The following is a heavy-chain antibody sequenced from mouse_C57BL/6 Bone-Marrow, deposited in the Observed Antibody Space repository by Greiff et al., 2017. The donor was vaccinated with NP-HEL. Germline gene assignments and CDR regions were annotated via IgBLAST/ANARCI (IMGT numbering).Heavy chain of an antibody. D-gene: IGHD2-3*01. Sequence: EVKVVESEGGLVQPGSSMKLSCTASGFTFSDYYMAWVRQVPEKGLEWVANINYDGSSTYYLDSLKSRFIISRDNAKNILYLQMSSLKSEDTATYYGARDCGYYVYWYFDVWGTGTTVTVSS. J-gene: IGHJ1*03. CDR2: INYDGSST. CDR1: GFTFSDYY. CDR3: ARDCGYYVYWYFDV. V-gene: IGHV5-16*01.